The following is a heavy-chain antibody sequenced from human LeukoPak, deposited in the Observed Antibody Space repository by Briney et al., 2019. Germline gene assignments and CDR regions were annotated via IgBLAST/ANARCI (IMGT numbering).Heavy chain of an antibody. D-gene: IGHD6-19*01. CDR3: AKDWGSSGSFDY. Sequence: GRSLRLSCAASGFTFDDYAMHWVRQAPGEGLEWVSGISWNSGSIGYADSVKGRFTISRDNAKNSLYLQMNSLRAEDMALYYCAKDWGSSGSFDYWGQGTLVTVSS. CDR2: ISWNSGSI. V-gene: IGHV3-9*03. J-gene: IGHJ4*02. CDR1: GFTFDDYA.